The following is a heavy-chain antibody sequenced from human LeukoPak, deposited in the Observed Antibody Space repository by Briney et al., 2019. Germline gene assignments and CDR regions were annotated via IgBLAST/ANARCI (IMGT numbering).Heavy chain of an antibody. CDR1: GFTFSSYA. CDR3: AREYCGRTSCAGLDH. V-gene: IGHV3-30*04. Sequence: GGSLRLSCAASGFTFSSYAMHWVRQAPGEGLEWVAVISYDSTNKYYADSVKGRFTISRDNPKNTLYVQMNSLRAEDTAVYYCAREYCGRTSCAGLDHWGQGTLVTVSS. J-gene: IGHJ4*02. CDR2: ISYDSTNK. D-gene: IGHD2-2*01.